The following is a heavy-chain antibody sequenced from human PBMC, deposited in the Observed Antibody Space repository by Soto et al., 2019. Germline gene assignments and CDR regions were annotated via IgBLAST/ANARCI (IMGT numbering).Heavy chain of an antibody. CDR1: GFTFSHYA. CDR2: ISKDGIDQ. J-gene: IGHJ2*01. CDR3: ARVHPYCRAGSGYLIYWYFEL. D-gene: IGHD2-15*01. V-gene: IGHV3-30*03. Sequence: QMQLVESGGGVVHPGRSLRLSCTGSGFTFSHYAIHWVRQAPGKGLEWVAVISKDGIDQDHAESVKGRFTVSRDNSKNTVYLQLNSLRDEDTAFYYCARVHPYCRAGSGYLIYWYFELWGRGTLVTVSS.